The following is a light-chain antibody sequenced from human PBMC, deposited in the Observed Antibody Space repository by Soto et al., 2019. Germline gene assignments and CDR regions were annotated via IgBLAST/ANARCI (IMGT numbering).Light chain of an antibody. CDR3: SAYTSSNSGV. CDR2: EVS. V-gene: IGLV2-14*01. CDR1: SSDVGGYNY. Sequence: QSVLTQPASVSGSPGQSITISCTGTSSDVGGYNYVAWYQQHPGKVPKLMIYEVSNRPSGVSNRFSGSKSGNTASLTIAGLQAEDEADYYCSAYTSSNSGVFGGGTKLTVL. J-gene: IGLJ3*02.